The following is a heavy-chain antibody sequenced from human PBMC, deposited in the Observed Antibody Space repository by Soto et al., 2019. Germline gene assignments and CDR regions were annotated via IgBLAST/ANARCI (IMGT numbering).Heavy chain of an antibody. D-gene: IGHD3-16*01. V-gene: IGHV3-15*07. CDR2: MKSYRGGGTT. CDR1: GFSFSPAW. Sequence: EVQLVESGGGLVTPGGSLRLSCTGTGFSFSPAWMNWVRQAPGKGLEWVGRMKSYRGGGTTDYAATVQGRFTISRDDSKNTLYLQMNSLTFEDTALYFFIWHQDFYYGKAVWGQGTTVTVSS. J-gene: IGHJ6*02. CDR3: IWHQDFYYGKAV.